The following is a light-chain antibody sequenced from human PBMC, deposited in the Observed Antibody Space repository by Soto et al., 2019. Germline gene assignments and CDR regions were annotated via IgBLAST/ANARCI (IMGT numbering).Light chain of an antibody. Sequence: DIQMTQSPSFLSASVGDKVTITCRATESVSKWLAWYQEKPGTAPKVLIYDASSLESGVPSRFSGSGYGTEFILTMSSLQPEDFATYYCQHYGGMWTFGQGTKVDIK. J-gene: IGKJ1*01. CDR2: DAS. CDR1: ESVSKW. V-gene: IGKV1-5*01. CDR3: QHYGGMWT.